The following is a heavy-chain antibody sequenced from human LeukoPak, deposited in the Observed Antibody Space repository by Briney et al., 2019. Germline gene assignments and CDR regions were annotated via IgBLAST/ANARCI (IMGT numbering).Heavy chain of an antibody. Sequence: KPSETLSLTCSVSGGSISSSTYYWGWIRQPPGKGLEWIGSIYYSGSTYYNPSLKSRVTISVDTSKNQFSLKLSAVTAADTAVYYCARHEFDSGSLPYFDYWGQGILVTVSS. J-gene: IGHJ4*02. CDR2: IYYSGST. V-gene: IGHV4-39*01. D-gene: IGHD3-10*01. CDR1: GGSISSSTYY. CDR3: ARHEFDSGSLPYFDY.